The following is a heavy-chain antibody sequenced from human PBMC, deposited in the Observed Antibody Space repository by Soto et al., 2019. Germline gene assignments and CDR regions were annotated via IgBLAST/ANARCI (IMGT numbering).Heavy chain of an antibody. CDR1: GFIFANYG. D-gene: IGHD1-1*01. Sequence: QEQLVESGGGVVQPGRSLRLSCAASGFIFANYGMHWVRQAPGKGLEWVALITYEGSNKYYADAVKGRFTISRDNAKNMVSLQMDRLRAEDTAVYLFAKARGANNWANYYGLDVWGQGTTVTVSS. CDR3: AKARGANNWANYYGLDV. J-gene: IGHJ6*02. V-gene: IGHV3-30*18. CDR2: ITYEGSNK.